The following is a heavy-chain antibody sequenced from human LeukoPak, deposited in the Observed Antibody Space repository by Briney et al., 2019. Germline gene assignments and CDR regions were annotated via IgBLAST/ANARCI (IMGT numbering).Heavy chain of an antibody. CDR2: IYYSGST. Sequence: SETLSLTCTVSGGSISSYYWSWIRQPPGKGLEWIGYIYYSGSTNYNPSLKSRVTISVDTSKNQFSLKLSSVTAADTAVYYCARLEYLSYYYGMDVWGQGTTVTVSS. J-gene: IGHJ6*02. CDR3: ARLEYLSYYYGMDV. V-gene: IGHV4-59*08. CDR1: GGSISSYY. D-gene: IGHD2/OR15-2a*01.